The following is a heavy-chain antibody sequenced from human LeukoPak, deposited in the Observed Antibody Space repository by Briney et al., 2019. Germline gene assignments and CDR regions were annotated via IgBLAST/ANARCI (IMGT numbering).Heavy chain of an antibody. D-gene: IGHD7-27*01. CDR1: GGTFSSYA. V-gene: IGHV1-69*05. J-gene: IGHJ5*02. CDR3: ASRTWGSGGNWFDP. CDR2: IIPIFGTA. Sequence: SVKVSCNASGGTFSSYAISWVRQAPGQGLEWMGGIIPIFGTANYAQKFQGRVTITTDESTSTAYMELSSLRSEDTAVYYCASRTWGSGGNWFDPWGQGTLVTVSS.